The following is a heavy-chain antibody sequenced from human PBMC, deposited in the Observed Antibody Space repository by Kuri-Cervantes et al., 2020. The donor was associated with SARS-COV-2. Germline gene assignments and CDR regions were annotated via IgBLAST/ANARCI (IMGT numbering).Heavy chain of an antibody. Sequence: SVKVSCKASGGTFSSYAISWVRQAPGQGLEWMGGIIPILGIANYAQKFQGRVTITADKSTSTAYMELSSLRSEDTAVYYCARDHRVLWFGESRPLFDYWGQGTLVTVSS. CDR3: ARDHRVLWFGESRPLFDY. J-gene: IGHJ4*02. D-gene: IGHD3-10*01. CDR2: IIPILGIA. V-gene: IGHV1-69*10. CDR1: GGTFSSYA.